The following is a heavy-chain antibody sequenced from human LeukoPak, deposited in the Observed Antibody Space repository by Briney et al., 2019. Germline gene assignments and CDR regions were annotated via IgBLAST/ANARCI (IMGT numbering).Heavy chain of an antibody. J-gene: IGHJ5*02. Sequence: SETLSLTCTVSGGSISSSSYYWGWIRQPPGKGLEWIGSSYYSGSTYYNPSLKSRVTILVDTSNNQLSLKLNSVTAADTVVYYCARTTEDCSSTSCYQYWFDPWGEGTLVTVSS. CDR2: SYYSGST. CDR1: GGSISSSSYY. D-gene: IGHD2-2*01. CDR3: ARTTEDCSSTSCYQYWFDP. V-gene: IGHV4-39*07.